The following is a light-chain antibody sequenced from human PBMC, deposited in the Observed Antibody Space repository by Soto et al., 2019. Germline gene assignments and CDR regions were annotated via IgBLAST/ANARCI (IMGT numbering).Light chain of an antibody. J-gene: IGLJ2*01. V-gene: IGLV2-8*01. CDR1: SSDVGAYNY. CDR2: DVS. Sequence: QSVLTQPPSASGSPGQSVTISCAGTSSDVGAYNYVSWYQRHPGKAPKLRIYDVSKRPSGVPDRFSGSKSGNTASLTVSGLQAEDEADYYCSSYAGSNNLYVVFGGGTQLTVL. CDR3: SSYAGSNNLYVV.